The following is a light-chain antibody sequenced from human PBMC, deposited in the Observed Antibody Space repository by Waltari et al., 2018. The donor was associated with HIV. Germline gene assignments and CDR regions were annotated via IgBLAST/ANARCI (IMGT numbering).Light chain of an antibody. Sequence: QSALTQPRSVSGSPGQSVTISCTGTSSDVGGYNYVSWYQQHQGKAPKLMIYDVSTRPSGFPDRFSGSKSGNTASLTISGLQAEDEADYYCCSYAGSYGYVFGTGTKVTVL. CDR1: SSDVGGYNY. V-gene: IGLV2-11*01. CDR3: CSYAGSYGYV. CDR2: DVS. J-gene: IGLJ1*01.